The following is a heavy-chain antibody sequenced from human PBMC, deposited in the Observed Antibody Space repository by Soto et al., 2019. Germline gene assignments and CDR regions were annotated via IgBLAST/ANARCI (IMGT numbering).Heavy chain of an antibody. D-gene: IGHD2-2*01. CDR1: GGSISSGGYH. V-gene: IGHV4-31*03. Sequence: SETLSLTCTVSGGSISSGGYHWSWIRQHPGKGLEWIGYIYYSGSTYYNPSLKSRVTISVDTSKNQFSLKLSSVTAADTAVYYCARNIVVVPAAPGYFFDPWGQGTLVTVSS. CDR3: ARNIVVVPAAPGYFFDP. CDR2: IYYSGST. J-gene: IGHJ5*02.